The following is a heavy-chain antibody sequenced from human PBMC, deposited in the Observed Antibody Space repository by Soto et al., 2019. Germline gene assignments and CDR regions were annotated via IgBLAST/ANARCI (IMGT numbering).Heavy chain of an antibody. Sequence: GGSLRLSCAASGFTVSSNYMSWVRQAPGKGLEWVSVIYSGGSTYYADSVKGRFTISRHNSKNTLYLQMNSLRAEDTAVYYCARDRGYCSSTSCYGAGGAFDIWGQGTMVTVSS. J-gene: IGHJ3*02. D-gene: IGHD2-2*01. V-gene: IGHV3-53*04. CDR3: ARDRGYCSSTSCYGAGGAFDI. CDR2: IYSGGST. CDR1: GFTVSSNY.